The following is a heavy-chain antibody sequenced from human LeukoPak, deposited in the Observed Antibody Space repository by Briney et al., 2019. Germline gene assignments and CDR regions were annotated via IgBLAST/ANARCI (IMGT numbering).Heavy chain of an antibody. V-gene: IGHV1-8*01. CDR3: ARGQPRGIITMIVVVNDY. CDR2: MNPNSGNT. Sequence: GASVKVSCKASGYTFTSYDINWVRQATGPGLEWMGWMNPNSGNTGYAQKFQGRVTMTRNTSISTAYMELSSLRSEDTAVYYCARGQPRGIITMIVVVNDYWGQGTLVTVSS. D-gene: IGHD3-22*01. J-gene: IGHJ4*02. CDR1: GYTFTSYD.